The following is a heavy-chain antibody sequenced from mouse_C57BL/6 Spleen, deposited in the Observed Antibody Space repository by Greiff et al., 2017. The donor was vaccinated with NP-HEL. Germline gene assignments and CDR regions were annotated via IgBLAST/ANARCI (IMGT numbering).Heavy chain of an antibody. Sequence: QVQLQQSGPELVKPGASVKISCKASGYSFTSYYIHWVKQRPGQGLEWIGWIYPGSGNTKYNEKIKGKATLTADTSSSTAYMQLSSLTSEDSAVYYCARRATVVASFDDWGQGTTLTVSS. J-gene: IGHJ2*01. V-gene: IGHV1-66*01. D-gene: IGHD1-1*01. CDR3: ARRATVVASFDD. CDR2: IYPGSGNT. CDR1: GYSFTSYY.